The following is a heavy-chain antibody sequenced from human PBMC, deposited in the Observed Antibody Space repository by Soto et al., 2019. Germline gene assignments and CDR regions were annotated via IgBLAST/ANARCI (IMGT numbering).Heavy chain of an antibody. CDR3: ARDFKAGQTFDY. V-gene: IGHV4-31*03. CDR2: IYYSGST. J-gene: IGHJ4*02. Sequence: TSETLSLTCTVSGGSISSGGYYWSWIRQHPGKGLEWIGYIYYSGSTYYNPSLKSRVTISVDTSKNQFSLKLSSVTAADTAVYYCARDFKAGQTFDYWGQGTLVTVSS. D-gene: IGHD6-13*01. CDR1: GGSISSGGYY.